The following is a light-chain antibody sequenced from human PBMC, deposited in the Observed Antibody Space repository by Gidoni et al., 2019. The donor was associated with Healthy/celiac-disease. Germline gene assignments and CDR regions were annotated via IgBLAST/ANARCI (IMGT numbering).Light chain of an antibody. J-gene: IGKJ1*01. V-gene: IGKV3-15*01. Sequence: EIVMTQSPATLSVSPGERATLSCRASQSVSSNLSGYQQKPGRAPRLLIYDGSTSTTGSPADCSGSRSATKFTLTISSLQSEDFAVDYCQQYNSWPPWTFGQGTKVEIK. CDR2: DGS. CDR1: QSVSSN. CDR3: QQYNSWPPWT.